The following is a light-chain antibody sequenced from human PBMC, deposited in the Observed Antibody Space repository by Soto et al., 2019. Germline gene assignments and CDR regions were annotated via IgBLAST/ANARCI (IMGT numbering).Light chain of an antibody. J-gene: IGKJ1*01. CDR1: QDIRNF. V-gene: IGKV1-39*01. Sequence: DIQVTQSPSSLSASVGDTVTITCRASQDIRNFLHWYQQKPGKAPKLLIFAASRLKSGVPSRFSASGSGTDFTLTISGLQPEDLATYYCQQSFSYIRAFGQGTTVDI. CDR2: AAS. CDR3: QQSFSYIRA.